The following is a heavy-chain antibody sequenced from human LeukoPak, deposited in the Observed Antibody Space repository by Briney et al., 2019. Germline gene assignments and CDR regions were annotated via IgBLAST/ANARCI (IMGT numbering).Heavy chain of an antibody. V-gene: IGHV3-23*01. D-gene: IGHD6-13*01. CDR1: GFTFSKFP. CDR2: ISASGDVT. CDR3: AKVTAFWAAATGTIDY. Sequence: GGFLRLSCAASGFTFSKFPMGWVRQAPGRGLEWVSAISASGDVTFYADSLRGRFTISRDNSKNTLYLQMNSLRAEDTAVYYCAKVTAFWAAATGTIDYWGQGTLVTVSS. J-gene: IGHJ4*02.